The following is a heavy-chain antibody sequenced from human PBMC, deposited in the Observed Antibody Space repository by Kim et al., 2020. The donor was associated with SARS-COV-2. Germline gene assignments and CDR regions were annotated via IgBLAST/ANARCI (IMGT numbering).Heavy chain of an antibody. Sequence: ASVKVSCKASGYTFTSYYMHWVRQAPGQGLEWMGIINPSGGSTSYAQKFQGRVTMTRDTSTSTVYMELSSLRSEDTAVYYCARREGWGRAAAVRRTNAFDIWGQGTMVTVSS. CDR1: GYTFTSYY. D-gene: IGHD6-13*01. CDR3: ARREGWGRAAAVRRTNAFDI. V-gene: IGHV1-46*01. CDR2: INPSGGST. J-gene: IGHJ3*02.